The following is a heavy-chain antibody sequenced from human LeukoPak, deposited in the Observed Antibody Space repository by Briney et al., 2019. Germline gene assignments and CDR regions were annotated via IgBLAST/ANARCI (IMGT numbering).Heavy chain of an antibody. CDR1: GFTFSSYW. V-gene: IGHV3-74*01. CDR3: ASGPSSGFYYTLGY. CDR2: INSDGSST. D-gene: IGHD3-22*01. J-gene: IGHJ4*02. Sequence: GGSLRLSCAASGFTFSSYWMHWVRQAPGKGLVWVSRINSDGSSTTYADSVKGRFTISRDNAKNTLYLQMSSLRAEDTAMYYCASGPSSGFYYTLGYWGQGTLSPSPQ.